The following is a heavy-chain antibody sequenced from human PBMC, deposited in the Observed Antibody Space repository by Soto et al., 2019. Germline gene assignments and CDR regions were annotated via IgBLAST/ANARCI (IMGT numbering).Heavy chain of an antibody. CDR1: GGSISSSSYY. CDR3: ARRKRTYRRAPTVYYFDY. Sequence: PSETLSLTCTVSGGSISSSSYYWGWIRQPPGKGLEWIGSIYYSGSTYYNPSLKSRVTISVDTSKNQFSLKLSSVTAADTAVYYCARRKRTYRRAPTVYYFDYWGQGTLVTVSS. J-gene: IGHJ4*02. D-gene: IGHD1-26*01. CDR2: IYYSGST. V-gene: IGHV4-39*01.